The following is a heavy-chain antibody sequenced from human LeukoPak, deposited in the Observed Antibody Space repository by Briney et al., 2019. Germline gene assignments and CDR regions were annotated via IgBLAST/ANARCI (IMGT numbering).Heavy chain of an antibody. V-gene: IGHV3-11*01. CDR3: AAEVSPKVFDF. J-gene: IGHJ4*02. CDR2: ISARGDVI. Sequence: GGSLRLSCASSGFIFSDYYMSWIRQVPGKGLEWIAYISARGDVIYSVDSVKGRFTISRDNAKSLLYLQMNSLRGDDTAVYFCAAEVSPKVFDFRGQGALVTVSS. CDR1: GFIFSDYY.